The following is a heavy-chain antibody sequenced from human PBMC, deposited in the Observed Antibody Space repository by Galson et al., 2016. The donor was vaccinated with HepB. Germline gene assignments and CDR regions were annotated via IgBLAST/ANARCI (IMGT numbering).Heavy chain of an antibody. J-gene: IGHJ4*02. V-gene: IGHV3-48*02. CDR2: ITSSSTTI. CDR3: ARDRGWALFDH. CDR1: GFTFSSYT. D-gene: IGHD1-26*01. Sequence: SLRLSCAAAGFTFSSYTMSWVRQAPGKGLQWVSSITSSSTTISYADSVKGRFTVSRDKATNALFLQLNSLRDEDTAVYYCARDRGWALFDHWGQGTLVAVSS.